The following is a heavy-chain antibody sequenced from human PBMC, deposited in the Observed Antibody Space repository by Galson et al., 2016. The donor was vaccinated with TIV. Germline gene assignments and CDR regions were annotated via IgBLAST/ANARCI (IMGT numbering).Heavy chain of an antibody. Sequence: SLRPSCAASGFTFDDYAMHWVRQAPGRGLEWVSSISWNSDTIVYADSMKGRFTISRDNSKNSLYLQMNSLTSDDTALYYCVKGAGRYSRSWYFDYWGQGTLVTASS. CDR1: GFTFDDYA. V-gene: IGHV3-9*01. J-gene: IGHJ4*02. CDR3: VKGAGRYSRSWYFDY. CDR2: ISWNSDTI. D-gene: IGHD6-13*01.